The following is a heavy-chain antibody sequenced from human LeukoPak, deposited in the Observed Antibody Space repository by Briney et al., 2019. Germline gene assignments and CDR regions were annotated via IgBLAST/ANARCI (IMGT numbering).Heavy chain of an antibody. J-gene: IGHJ4*02. V-gene: IGHV4-4*07. CDR2: IYTSGST. CDR3: ARGSPPTVTRDYYFDY. Sequence: SETLSLTCTVSGGSISSYYWSWIRQPAGKGLEWIGRIYTSGSTNYNPSLKSRVTISVDTSKNQFSLKLSSVTAADTAVYYCARGSPPTVTRDYYFDYWGQGTLVTVSS. CDR1: GGSISSYY. D-gene: IGHD4-17*01.